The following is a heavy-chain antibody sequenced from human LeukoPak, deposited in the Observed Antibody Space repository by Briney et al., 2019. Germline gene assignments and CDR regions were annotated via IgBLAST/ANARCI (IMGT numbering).Heavy chain of an antibody. J-gene: IGHJ3*02. D-gene: IGHD3-9*01. CDR2: INSDGSST. V-gene: IGHV3-74*01. Sequence: PGGSLRPSCAASGFTFSSYWMHWVRQAPGKGLVWVSRINSDGSSTSYADSVKGRFTISRDNAKNTLYLQMNSLRAEDTAVYYCARDILTENAFDIWGQGTMVTVSS. CDR3: ARDILTENAFDI. CDR1: GFTFSSYW.